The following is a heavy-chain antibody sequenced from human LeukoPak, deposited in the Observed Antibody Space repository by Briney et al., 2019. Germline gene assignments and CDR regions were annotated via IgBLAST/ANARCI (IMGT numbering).Heavy chain of an antibody. J-gene: IGHJ5*02. Sequence: SETLSLTCAVYGGSFSGYYWSWIRQPPGKGLEWIGEINHSGSTNYNPSLKSRVTISVDTSKNQFSLKLSSVTAADTAVYYCARGRQLVYRRMVGFDPWGQGTLVTVSS. V-gene: IGHV4-34*01. CDR1: GGSFSGYY. CDR3: ARGRQLVYRRMVGFDP. D-gene: IGHD6-13*01. CDR2: INHSGST.